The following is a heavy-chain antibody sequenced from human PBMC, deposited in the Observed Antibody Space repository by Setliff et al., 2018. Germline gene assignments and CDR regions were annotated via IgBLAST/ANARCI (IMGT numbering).Heavy chain of an antibody. CDR3: ARHRVGNSGYAIPILDF. CDR2: IYPSNSNI. CDR1: GYSFTDYW. J-gene: IGHJ4*02. Sequence: HGESLKISCKASGYSFTDYWIAWVRQMPGKGLEWMGIIYPSNSNIKYSPSFEAQITFSVDKSITTAYLQWSSLKASDTAIYYCARHRVGNSGYAIPILDFWGQGALVTVS. V-gene: IGHV5-51*01. D-gene: IGHD5-12*01.